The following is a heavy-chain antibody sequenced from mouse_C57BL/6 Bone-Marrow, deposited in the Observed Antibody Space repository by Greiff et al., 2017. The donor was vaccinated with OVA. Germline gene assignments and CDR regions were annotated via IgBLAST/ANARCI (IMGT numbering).Heavy chain of an antibody. D-gene: IGHD1-1*01. Sequence: EVQLVESGEGLVKPGGSLKLSCAASGFTFSSYAMSWVRQTPEKRLEWVAYISSGGDYIYYADTVKGRFTISGDNARNTLYLQMSSLKSEDTAMYYCTRDERLLPWFAYWGQGTLVTVSA. V-gene: IGHV5-9-1*02. CDR2: ISSGGDYI. J-gene: IGHJ3*01. CDR3: TRDERLLPWFAY. CDR1: GFTFSSYA.